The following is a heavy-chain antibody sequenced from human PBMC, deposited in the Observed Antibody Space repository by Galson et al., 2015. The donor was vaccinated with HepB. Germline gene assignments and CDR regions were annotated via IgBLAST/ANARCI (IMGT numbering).Heavy chain of an antibody. J-gene: IGHJ1*01. CDR1: GGSISSYY. CDR3: ARGDGSGWEEYFQH. CDR2: IYYSGST. D-gene: IGHD6-19*01. V-gene: IGHV4-59*01. Sequence: ETLSLTCTVSGGSISSYYWSWIRQPPGKGLEWIGYIYYSGSTNYNPSLKSRVTISVDTSKNQFSLKLSSVTAADTAVYYCARGDGSGWEEYFQHWGQGTLVTVSS.